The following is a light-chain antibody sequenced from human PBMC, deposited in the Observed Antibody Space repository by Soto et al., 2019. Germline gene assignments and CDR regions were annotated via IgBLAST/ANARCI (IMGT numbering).Light chain of an antibody. CDR3: RQCGTWPRVT. CDR1: QSISRY. V-gene: IGKV3-11*01. CDR2: DAS. J-gene: IGKJ4*01. Sequence: EIVLTQSPATLSLSPGETATLSCRASQSISRYLAWYQQKPGQAPRLLIYDASIRATGIPARFRGGGSETDFTLTISSLAPEDCAIYYCRQCGTWPRVTFGGGTKVEIK.